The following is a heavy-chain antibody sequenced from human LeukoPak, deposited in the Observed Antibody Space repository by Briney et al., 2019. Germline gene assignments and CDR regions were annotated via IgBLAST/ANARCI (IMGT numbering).Heavy chain of an antibody. Sequence: GGSLRLSCAASGFSFSSYWMSWVRQVPGKGLEWVANINQDRSEKSYVDSVKGRFTISRDNAKNSLYLQMNSLRAEDTAVYYCARDHCSSSSCYTYYGMELWGQGTTVTVSS. CDR2: INQDRSEK. CDR3: ARDHCSSSSCYTYYGMEL. D-gene: IGHD2-2*02. CDR1: GFSFSSYW. V-gene: IGHV3-7*01. J-gene: IGHJ6*02.